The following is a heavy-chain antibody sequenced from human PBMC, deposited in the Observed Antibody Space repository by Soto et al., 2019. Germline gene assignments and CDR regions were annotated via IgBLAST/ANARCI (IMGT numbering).Heavy chain of an antibody. V-gene: IGHV1-18*01. D-gene: IGHD3-3*01. CDR3: ARDFVYYDCCSGPQDAFDI. Sequence: GASVKVSCKASGYTFTSYGISWVRQAPGQGLEWMGWISAYNGNTNYAQKLQGRVTMTTDTSTSTAYMELRSLRSDDTAVYYCARDFVYYDCCSGPQDAFDIWGQGTMVPVSS. J-gene: IGHJ3*02. CDR1: GYTFTSYG. CDR2: ISAYNGNT.